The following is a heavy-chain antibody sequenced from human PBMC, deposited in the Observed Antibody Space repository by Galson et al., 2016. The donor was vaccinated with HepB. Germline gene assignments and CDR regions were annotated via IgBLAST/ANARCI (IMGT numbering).Heavy chain of an antibody. V-gene: IGHV4-59*01. D-gene: IGHD2-15*01. Sequence: SETLSLTCNVSGGPISSYFWSWIRQPPGKGLEWIGYIYFSGRTNYSPSLRSRVTISVDTSKNQFSLKMTSVTAADTAVYYCVSLARGGGGQGYWGQGTLVTVSS. CDR2: IYFSGRT. CDR1: GGPISSYF. CDR3: VSLARGGGGQGY. J-gene: IGHJ4*02.